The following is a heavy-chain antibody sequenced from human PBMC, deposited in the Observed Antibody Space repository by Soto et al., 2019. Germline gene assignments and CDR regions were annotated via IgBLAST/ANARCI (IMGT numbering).Heavy chain of an antibody. CDR1: GFTFSSNS. Sequence: VQLVESGGGLVKPGGSLRLSCAASGFTFSSNSMNWVRQAPGKGLEWVSSISSSSSYIYYADSMKGRFTISRDNAKNSLYLQMNSLRAEDTAVYYCARGSHYFYGMDVWGQGTTVTVSS. J-gene: IGHJ6*02. CDR3: ARGSHYFYGMDV. CDR2: ISSSSSYI. V-gene: IGHV3-21*01.